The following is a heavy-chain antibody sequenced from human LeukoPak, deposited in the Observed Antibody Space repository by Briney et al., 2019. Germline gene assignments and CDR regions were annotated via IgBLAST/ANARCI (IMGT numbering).Heavy chain of an antibody. J-gene: IGHJ4*02. CDR2: IYPGDSDT. CDR1: GYSFTSYW. CDR3: ARGYYDILTGTSPFDY. D-gene: IGHD3-9*01. Sequence: GASLKISCKGSGYSFTSYWIGWVRPMPGKGLEWMGIIYPGDSDTRYSPSFQGQVTISADKSISTAYLQWSSLKASDTAMYYCARGYYDILTGTSPFDYWGQGTLVTVSS. V-gene: IGHV5-51*01.